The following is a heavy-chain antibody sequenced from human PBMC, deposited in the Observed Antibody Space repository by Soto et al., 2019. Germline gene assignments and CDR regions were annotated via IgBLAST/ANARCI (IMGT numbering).Heavy chain of an antibody. CDR3: AKAGLWVVVPVAMLVGGDRYYYYYMDV. D-gene: IGHD2-2*01. CDR2: ISGSGGST. Sequence: RVIKEKRKGLEWVSAISGSGGSTYYADSVKGRFTISRDNSKNTLYLQMNSLRAEDTAVYYCAKAGLWVVVPVAMLVGGDRYYYYYMDVWGKGTTVTVSS. J-gene: IGHJ6*03. V-gene: IGHV3-23*01.